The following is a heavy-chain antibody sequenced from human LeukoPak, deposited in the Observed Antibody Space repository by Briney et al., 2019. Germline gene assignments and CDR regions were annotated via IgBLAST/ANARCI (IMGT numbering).Heavy chain of an antibody. CDR2: IYYSGST. V-gene: IGHV4-59*01. D-gene: IGHD5-18*01. CDR1: GGSISGYY. Sequence: PSETLSLTCTVSGGSISGYYWSWIRQPPGKGLEWIGYIYYSGSTNYNPSLKSRVTISIDTSKNQFSLKLSSVTAADTAVYYCARAPGDTSIVNQRDHYYYYAMDVWGQGTTVIVSS. J-gene: IGHJ6*02. CDR3: ARAPGDTSIVNQRDHYYYYAMDV.